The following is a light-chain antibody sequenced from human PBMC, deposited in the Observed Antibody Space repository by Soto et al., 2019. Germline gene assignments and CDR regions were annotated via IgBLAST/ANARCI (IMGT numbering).Light chain of an antibody. Sequence: EIVMTQSPATLSVSPGERATLSCRASQSVRSNLAWYQQKPGQTPRLLIYGASTRSTGIPARFSGSGSGTEFTRTISSLLSEDFAVYYCQQYNSWPPLYTFGQGTKVEIK. J-gene: IGKJ2*01. CDR3: QQYNSWPPLYT. CDR2: GAS. CDR1: QSVRSN. V-gene: IGKV3-15*01.